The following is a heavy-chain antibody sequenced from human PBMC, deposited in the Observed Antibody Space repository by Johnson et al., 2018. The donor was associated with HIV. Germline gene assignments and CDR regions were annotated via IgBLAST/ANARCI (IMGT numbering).Heavy chain of an antibody. D-gene: IGHD3-10*01. Sequence: QVQLVESGGGVVQPGRSLRLSCAASGFTFSSYAMHWVRQAPGKGLEWVAVISYDGSNKYYADSVKGRFTISRDNSKNTLFVQKNSLRAQDTAGYYCANLAYGSGTYWGSDASDIWGQGTLVTVSS. CDR1: GFTFSSYA. V-gene: IGHV3-30*04. CDR2: ISYDGSNK. J-gene: IGHJ3*02. CDR3: ANLAYGSGTYWGSDASDI.